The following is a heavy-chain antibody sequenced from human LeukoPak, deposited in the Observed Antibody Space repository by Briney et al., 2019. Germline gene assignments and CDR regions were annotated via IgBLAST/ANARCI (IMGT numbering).Heavy chain of an antibody. CDR1: GFTVSSNY. V-gene: IGHV3-23*01. Sequence: GGSLRLSCAASGFTVSSNYMSWVRQAPGRGLEWVSAISGSGGSTFYADTVKGRFTISRDNSKNTLYLQMNSLRAEDTAVYYCAKAWGWLLLYDYWGQGTLVTISS. J-gene: IGHJ4*02. CDR2: ISGSGGST. CDR3: AKAWGWLLLYDY. D-gene: IGHD3-22*01.